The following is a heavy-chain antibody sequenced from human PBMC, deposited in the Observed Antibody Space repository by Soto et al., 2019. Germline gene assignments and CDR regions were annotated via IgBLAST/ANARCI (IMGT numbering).Heavy chain of an antibody. V-gene: IGHV4-59*08. D-gene: IGHD6-19*01. Sequence: PSETLSLTCTVSGGSISNYYWSWIRQPPGKGLEWIGYIYYSGSTHYIPSLESRVTISVDTSKNLFSLRLSSVTAADTAVYYCARHIPMAGTVFDYWGQGTLVTVSS. CDR1: GGSISNYY. J-gene: IGHJ4*02. CDR2: IYYSGST. CDR3: ARHIPMAGTVFDY.